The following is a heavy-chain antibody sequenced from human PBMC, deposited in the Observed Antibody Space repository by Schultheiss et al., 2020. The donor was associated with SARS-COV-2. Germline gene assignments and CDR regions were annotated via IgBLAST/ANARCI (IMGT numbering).Heavy chain of an antibody. D-gene: IGHD3-3*01. J-gene: IGHJ6*03. CDR3: GRLRRFLEWPRVDHYYYMDV. CDR2: INPNSDDT. V-gene: IGHV1-2*06. CDR1: GGTFSSYT. Sequence: ASVKVSCKASGGTFSSYTISWVRQAPGQGLEWMGRINPNSDDTNYAQKFQGRVTMTRDTSKNQFSLRLTSVTAADTAVYYCGRLRRFLEWPRVDHYYYMDVWGKGISVTVSS.